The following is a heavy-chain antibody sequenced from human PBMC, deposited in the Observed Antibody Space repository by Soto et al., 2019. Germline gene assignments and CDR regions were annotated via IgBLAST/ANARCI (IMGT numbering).Heavy chain of an antibody. Sequence: QVQLVQSGAEEKKPGASVKVSCKASVYTFTSYAMHWVRQAPGQRLEWMGWINAGNGNTKYSQKFQGRVTINRDTSESTAYMEVSRLRSEDTAVYYCARDVGGMDVWGQGTTVTVSS. V-gene: IGHV1-3*05. J-gene: IGHJ6*02. CDR1: VYTFTSYA. D-gene: IGHD1-26*01. CDR2: INAGNGNT. CDR3: ARDVGGMDV.